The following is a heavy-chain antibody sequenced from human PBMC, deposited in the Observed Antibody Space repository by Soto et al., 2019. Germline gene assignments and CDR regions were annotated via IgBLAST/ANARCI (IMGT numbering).Heavy chain of an antibody. CDR1: SVAINSFPNHS. Sequence: QAQLQTSGTGLVKPSEPLSLTCTVSSVAINSFPNHSCSWVRLPPGQGLEWVGYISQSGFTRYNPSLSSRVTLAVDTAKNQFSLKLSAVTAADTALYFCATQGFGKLHGLVDVWGQGTTVTVSS. J-gene: IGHJ6*02. D-gene: IGHD3-10*01. CDR3: ATQGFGKLHGLVDV. CDR2: ISQSGFT. V-gene: IGHV4-59*08.